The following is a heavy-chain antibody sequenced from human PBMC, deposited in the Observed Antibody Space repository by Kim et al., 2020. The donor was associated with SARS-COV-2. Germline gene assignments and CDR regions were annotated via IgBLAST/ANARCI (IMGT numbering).Heavy chain of an antibody. V-gene: IGHV3-74*01. J-gene: IGHJ4*02. D-gene: IGHD6-19*01. CDR2: T. CDR3: VRGTTGWSGIDY. Sequence: TSYADSVGGQFTISRDNAKNTVYLQMNSLTAEDTAVYFCVRGTTGWSGIDYWGQGTLVTVSS.